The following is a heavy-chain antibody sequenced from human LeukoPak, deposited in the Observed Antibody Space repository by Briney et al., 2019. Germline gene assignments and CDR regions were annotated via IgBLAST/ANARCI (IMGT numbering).Heavy chain of an antibody. CDR3: ARDSVYCSGGSCYGWFDP. CDR1: GGSISSYY. CDR2: IYHSGST. Sequence: SETLSHTCTVSGGSISSYYWSWIRQPPGKGLEWIGSIYHSGSTYYNPSLKSRVTISVDTSKNQFSLKLSSVTAADTAVYYCARDSVYCSGGSCYGWFDPWGQGTLVTVPS. J-gene: IGHJ5*02. D-gene: IGHD2-15*01. V-gene: IGHV4-38-2*02.